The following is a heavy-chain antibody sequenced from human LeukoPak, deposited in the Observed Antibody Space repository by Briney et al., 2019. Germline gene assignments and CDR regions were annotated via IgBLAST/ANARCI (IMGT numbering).Heavy chain of an antibody. Sequence: ASVKVSRKASGYTFTSYGISWVRQAPGQALEWMGWISAYNGNTNYAQKLQGRVTMTTDTSTSTAYMELRSLRSDATAVYDCARDLRGVPLLYYFDYWGQGTLVTVSS. V-gene: IGHV1-18*01. J-gene: IGHJ4*02. CDR2: ISAYNGNT. CDR3: ARDLRGVPLLYYFDY. CDR1: GYTFTSYG. D-gene: IGHD2/OR15-2a*01.